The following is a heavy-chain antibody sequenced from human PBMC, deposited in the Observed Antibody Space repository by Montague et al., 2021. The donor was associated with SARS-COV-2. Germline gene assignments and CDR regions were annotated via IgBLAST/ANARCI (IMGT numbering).Heavy chain of an antibody. J-gene: IGHJ4*02. Sequence: SETLSLTCAVYGGPFSGYGSFSGYYWPWNRQTPRGELKWIGEINHTGSSNYNPSFQSRVIMSVDTSKNHFSLTRSSVTAADTAVYYCAGAIQWQPLVVVIAIPRAFYYFDHWGQGTLVTVSS. CDR3: AGAIQWQPLVVVIAIPRAFYYFDH. CDR1: GGPFSGYGSFSGYY. CDR2: INHTGSS. V-gene: IGHV4-34*01. D-gene: IGHD2-21*01.